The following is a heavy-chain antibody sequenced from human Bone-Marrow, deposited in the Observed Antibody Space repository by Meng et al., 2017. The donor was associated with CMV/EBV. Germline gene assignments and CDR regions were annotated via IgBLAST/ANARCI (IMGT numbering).Heavy chain of an antibody. Sequence: YTFTSYYMHWVRQAPGPGLEWMGIINPSGGSTSYAQKFQGRVTMTRDTSTSTVYMELSSLRSEDTAVYYCARGGITMIVVVTQPPDYWGQGTLVTVSS. CDR2: INPSGGST. CDR1: YTFTSYY. CDR3: ARGGITMIVVVTQPPDY. D-gene: IGHD3-22*01. V-gene: IGHV1-46*01. J-gene: IGHJ4*02.